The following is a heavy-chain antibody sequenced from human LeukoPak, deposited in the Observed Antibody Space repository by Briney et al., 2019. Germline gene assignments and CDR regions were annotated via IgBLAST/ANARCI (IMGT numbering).Heavy chain of an antibody. CDR1: GGSVSSGSYY. CDR3: ARAGVVVPYYYYYGMDV. J-gene: IGHJ6*02. Sequence: SETLSLTCTVSGGSVSSGSYYWSWIRQPPGKGLEWIGYIYYSGSTNYNPSLKSRVTISVDTSKSQFSLKLSSVTAADTAVYYCARAGVVVPYYYYYGMDVWGQGTTVTVSS. D-gene: IGHD2-2*01. CDR2: IYYSGST. V-gene: IGHV4-61*01.